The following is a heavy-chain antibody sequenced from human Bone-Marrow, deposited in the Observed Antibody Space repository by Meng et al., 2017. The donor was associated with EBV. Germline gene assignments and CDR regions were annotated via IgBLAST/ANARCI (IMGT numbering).Heavy chain of an antibody. CDR1: GESITTYTSY. V-gene: IGHV4-39*01. Sequence: QLQFQESDPGLVKPSETLSLTGTVSGESITTYTSYWGWIRQPPGKGLEWIGTIYHSGTTYYNPSLQSRVTISVDTSKNQFSLKMNSVTAADTAVYYCARRAASWFDPWGQGALVTVSS. CDR3: ARRAASWFDP. D-gene: IGHD5-18*01. CDR2: IYHSGTT. J-gene: IGHJ5*02.